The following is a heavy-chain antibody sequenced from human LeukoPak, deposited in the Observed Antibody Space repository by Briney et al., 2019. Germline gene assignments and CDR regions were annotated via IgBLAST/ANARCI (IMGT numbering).Heavy chain of an antibody. Sequence: PGGSLRLSCAASGFTFSDYYMSWIRQAPGKGLEWVSYISSSGSTIYYADSVKGRFTISRDNAKNSLYLQMNSLRAEDTAVYYCARERKFGWDYYYYYYMDVWGKGTTVTVSS. D-gene: IGHD3-16*01. CDR2: ISSSGSTI. J-gene: IGHJ6*03. CDR1: GFTFSDYY. CDR3: ARERKFGWDYYYYYYMDV. V-gene: IGHV3-11*04.